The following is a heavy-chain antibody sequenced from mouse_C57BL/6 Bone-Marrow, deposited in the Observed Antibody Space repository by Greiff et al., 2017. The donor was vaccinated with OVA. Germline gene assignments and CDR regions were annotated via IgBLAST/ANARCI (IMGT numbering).Heavy chain of an antibody. CDR1: GYTFTIYW. J-gene: IGHJ2*01. D-gene: IGHD2-4*01. V-gene: IGHV1-5*01. Sequence: EVQLQQSGTVLARPGASVKMSCKTSGYTFTIYWMHWVKQRPRQGLEWIGAIYPGNSDTSYNQKFKGKAKLTAVTSASTAYMELSSLTNEDSAVYYCTRYYDYDYFDYWGQGTTLTVSS. CDR2: IYPGNSDT. CDR3: TRYYDYDYFDY.